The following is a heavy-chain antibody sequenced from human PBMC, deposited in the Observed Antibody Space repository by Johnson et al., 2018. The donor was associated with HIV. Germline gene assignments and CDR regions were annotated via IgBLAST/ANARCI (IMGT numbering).Heavy chain of an antibody. V-gene: IGHV3-7*01. J-gene: IGHJ3*02. CDR2: IKQDGSEK. CDR1: GFTFSSYW. D-gene: IGHD6-13*01. Sequence: EQLVVSGGGLVQPGGSLRLSCAASGFTFSSYWMSWVRQAPGKGLEWVANIKQDGSEKYYVDSVKGRFTISRDNAKNSLYLQMNSLRAEDTAVYYCARLGIAAARGAFDIWGQGTMVTVSS. CDR3: ARLGIAAARGAFDI.